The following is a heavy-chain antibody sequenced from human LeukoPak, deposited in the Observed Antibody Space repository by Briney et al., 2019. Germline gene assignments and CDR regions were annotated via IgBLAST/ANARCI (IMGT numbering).Heavy chain of an antibody. CDR3: ARENLVVDTASAYFDY. CDR2: ISSSSRSK. CDR1: GFTFSSYW. D-gene: IGHD5-18*01. J-gene: IGHJ4*02. V-gene: IGHV3-21*01. Sequence: PGGSLRLSCAASGFTFSSYWMSWVRQAPGKGLEWVSSISSSSRSKYYADSVKGRFTISRDNAKNSLYLQMNSLKAEDTAVYYCARENLVVDTASAYFDYWGQGTLVTVSS.